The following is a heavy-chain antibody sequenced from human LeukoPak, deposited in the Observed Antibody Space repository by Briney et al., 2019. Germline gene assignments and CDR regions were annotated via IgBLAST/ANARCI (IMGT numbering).Heavy chain of an antibody. J-gene: IGHJ4*02. D-gene: IGHD3-22*01. CDR3: ARKPYYYDSSGYYSPFDY. CDR2: IYYSGST. V-gene: IGHV4-30-4*01. Sequence: SETLSLTCTVSSGSISSGDYYWSWIRQPPGKGLEWIGYIYYSGSTYYNPSLKSRVTISVDTSKNQFSLKLSSVTAADTAVYYCARKPYYYDSSGYYSPFDYWGQGTLVTVSS. CDR1: SGSISSGDYY.